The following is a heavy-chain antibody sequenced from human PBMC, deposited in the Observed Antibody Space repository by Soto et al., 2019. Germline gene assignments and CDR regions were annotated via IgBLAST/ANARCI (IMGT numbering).Heavy chain of an antibody. Sequence: QVQLVQSGAEVKKPGASVKVSCKASGYTFTSYGISWVRQAPGQGLEWMGWISDYNGNTNYAQKLQGRVTMTTDTSTSTAYMGLRSLRSDDTAVYYCVGGCSSTSCYGAYANWGQGTLVTVSS. CDR1: GYTFTSYG. J-gene: IGHJ4*02. CDR2: ISDYNGNT. D-gene: IGHD2-2*01. V-gene: IGHV1-18*01. CDR3: VGGCSSTSCYGAYAN.